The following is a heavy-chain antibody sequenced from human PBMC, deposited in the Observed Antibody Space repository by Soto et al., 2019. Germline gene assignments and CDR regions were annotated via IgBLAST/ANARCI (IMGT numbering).Heavy chain of an antibody. V-gene: IGHV1-46*01. CDR3: ARAHHMVYAIGYWFDP. CDR1: GYTFTSYY. D-gene: IGHD2-8*01. CDR2: INPSGGST. J-gene: IGHJ5*02. Sequence: GASVKVSCKASGYTFTSYYMHWVRQAPGQGLEWMGIINPSGGSTSYAQKFQGRVTMTTDTSTSTAYMELRSLRSDDTAVYYCARAHHMVYAIGYWFDPWGQGPLVTVSS.